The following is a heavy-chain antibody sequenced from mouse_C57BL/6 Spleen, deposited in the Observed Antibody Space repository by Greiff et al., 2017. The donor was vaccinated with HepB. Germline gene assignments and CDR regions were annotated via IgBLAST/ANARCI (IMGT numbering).Heavy chain of an antibody. V-gene: IGHV1-78*01. CDR3: ARTPYVTTVVAYYFDY. CDR2: IYPRDGST. CDR1: GYTFTDHT. D-gene: IGHD1-1*01. J-gene: IGHJ2*01. Sequence: QVQLQQSDAELVKPGASVKISCKVSGYTFTDHTIHWMKQRPEQGLEWIGYIYPRDGSTKYNEKFKGKASLTADKSSSTAYMQLNSLTSEYSAVYFCARTPYVTTVVAYYFDYWGQGTTLTVSS.